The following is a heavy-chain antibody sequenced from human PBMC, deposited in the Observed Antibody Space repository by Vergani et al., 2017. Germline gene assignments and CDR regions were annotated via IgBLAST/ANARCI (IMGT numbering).Heavy chain of an antibody. D-gene: IGHD4-17*01. Sequence: QVQLVQSGSEVKKPGASVKVSCKASGYNFNTYYIHWVRQAPGQGLEWMGLINPNTGDTNFAQKFQGRVTMTRDTSANTVYVEVTRLTSDDTAIYYCARGRPYGGWFDPWGQGSLGTVSS. CDR1: GYNFNTYY. CDR2: INPNTGDT. CDR3: ARGRPYGGWFDP. V-gene: IGHV1-2*02. J-gene: IGHJ5*02.